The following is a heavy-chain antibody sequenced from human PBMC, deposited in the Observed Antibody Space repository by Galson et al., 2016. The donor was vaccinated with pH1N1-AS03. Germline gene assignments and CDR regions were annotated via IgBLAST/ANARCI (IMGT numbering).Heavy chain of an antibody. J-gene: IGHJ4*02. V-gene: IGHV4-38-2*01. CDR3: ARSDRVLTAASTRPEGGDY. Sequence: LRLSCAASGFTFSDYYMSWIRQAPGKGLEWIGSIYHSGSTYYNPSLKSRVTISIDTSKNQFSLKLSSVTAADTAVYYCARSDRVLTAASTRPEGGDYWGQGTLVTVSS. D-gene: IGHD6-13*01. CDR1: GFTFSDYY. CDR2: IYHSGST.